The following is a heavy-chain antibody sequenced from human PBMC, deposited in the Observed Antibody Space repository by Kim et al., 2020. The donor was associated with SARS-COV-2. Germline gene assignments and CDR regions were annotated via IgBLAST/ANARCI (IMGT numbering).Heavy chain of an antibody. CDR1: GFTFSSYG. J-gene: IGHJ4*02. D-gene: IGHD1-20*01. CDR2: IWYDGSNK. Sequence: GGSLRLSCAASGFTFSSYGMHWVRQAPGKGLEWVAVIWYDGSNKYYADSVKGRFTISRDNSKNTLYLQMNSLRAEDTAVYYCARDKEGITGTGGYFDYWGQGTLVTVSS. V-gene: IGHV3-33*01. CDR3: ARDKEGITGTGGYFDY.